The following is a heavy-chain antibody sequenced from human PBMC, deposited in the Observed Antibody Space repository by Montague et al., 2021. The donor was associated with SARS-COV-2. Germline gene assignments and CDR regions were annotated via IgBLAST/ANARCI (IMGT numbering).Heavy chain of an antibody. CDR1: EFSFSTHA. Sequence: SLRLSCAVSEFSFSTHAMSWVRQAPGKGLEWVSGISISGDKTYYADSVKGRFTISRDNSKNTLYLQMNSLRVEDTAVYYCARALMEWVTPPDYWGQGTLVTVSS. D-gene: IGHD4-23*01. J-gene: IGHJ4*02. CDR2: ISISGDKT. V-gene: IGHV3-23*01. CDR3: ARALMEWVTPPDY.